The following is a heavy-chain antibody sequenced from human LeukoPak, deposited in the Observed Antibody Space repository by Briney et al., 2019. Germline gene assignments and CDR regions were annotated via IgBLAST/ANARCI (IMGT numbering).Heavy chain of an antibody. D-gene: IGHD5-24*01. CDR1: GGSISSYY. J-gene: IGHJ6*02. Sequence: ETLSLTCTVSGGSISSYYWSWIRQPPGKGLEWIGYIYYSGSTNYNPSLKSRVTISVDTSKNQFSLKLSSVTAADTAVYYCARVFGDGYKSPFYYYYYGIDVWGQGTTVTVSS. V-gene: IGHV4-59*01. CDR2: IYYSGST. CDR3: ARVFGDGYKSPFYYYYYGIDV.